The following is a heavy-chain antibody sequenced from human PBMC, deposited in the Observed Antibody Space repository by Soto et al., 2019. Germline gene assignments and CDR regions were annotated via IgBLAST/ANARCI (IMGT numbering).Heavy chain of an antibody. CDR1: GYTFTSHA. CDR2: INAGNGNT. V-gene: IGHV1-3*01. J-gene: IGHJ4*02. D-gene: IGHD6-19*01. Sequence: GASVKVSCKASGYTFTSHAMHWVRQAPGQRLEWMGWINAGNGNTKYSQKFQGRVTITRDTSASTAYMELSSLRSEDTAVYYCARVIGGWYYFDYWGQGTLVTVSS. CDR3: ARVIGGWYYFDY.